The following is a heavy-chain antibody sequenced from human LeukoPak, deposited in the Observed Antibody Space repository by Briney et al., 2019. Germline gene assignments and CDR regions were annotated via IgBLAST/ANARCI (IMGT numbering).Heavy chain of an antibody. J-gene: IGHJ5*02. CDR3: ARVRWIQLYNWFDP. CDR2: INHSGST. CDR1: GGSFSGYY. D-gene: IGHD5-18*01. V-gene: IGHV4-34*01. Sequence: SETLSLTCAVYGGSFSGYYWSWIRQPPGKGLEWIGEINHSGSTNYNPSLKSRVTISVDTSKNQFSLKLSSVTAADTAVYYCARVRWIQLYNWFDPWGQGTLVTVSS.